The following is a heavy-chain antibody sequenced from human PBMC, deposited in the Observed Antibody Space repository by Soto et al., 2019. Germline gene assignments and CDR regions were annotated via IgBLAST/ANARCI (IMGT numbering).Heavy chain of an antibody. CDR2: IIPIFGTA. V-gene: IGHV1-69*06. CDR3: ARDCSGGSCYVYYYYYGMDV. Sequence: HVQLVQSGAEVKKPGSSVKVSCKASGGTFSSYAISWVRQAPGQGLEWMGGIIPIFGTANYAQKFQGRVTITADKSTSTAYMELSSLRSEDTAVYYCARDCSGGSCYVYYYYYGMDVWGQGTTVTVSS. J-gene: IGHJ6*02. D-gene: IGHD2-15*01. CDR1: GGTFSSYA.